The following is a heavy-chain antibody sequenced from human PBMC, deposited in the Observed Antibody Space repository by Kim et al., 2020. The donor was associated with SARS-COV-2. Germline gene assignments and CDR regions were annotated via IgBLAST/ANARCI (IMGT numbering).Heavy chain of an antibody. CDR3: ARSLYYFDY. J-gene: IGHJ4*02. CDR2: ISDRGGST. Sequence: GGSLRLSCAASGFTFSSFVMNWVRQAPGKGLEWVSTISDRGGSTYYADSVRGRFIISRDSSKNTLYLQMNSLRAEDTAVYYCARSLYYFDYWGQGTLVTV. CDR1: GFTFSSFV. V-gene: IGHV3-23*01.